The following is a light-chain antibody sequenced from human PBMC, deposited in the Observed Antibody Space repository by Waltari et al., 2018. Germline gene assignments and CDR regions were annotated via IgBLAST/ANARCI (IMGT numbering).Light chain of an antibody. V-gene: IGKV3-20*01. CDR1: QSVGRT. CDR2: DAS. Sequence: EIVLPQSPAPLSLSPGDRATLSCRASQSVGRTLAWYQQRPGQAPRLLIYDASSRATGIPDRFSGSGSGTDFSLTISRLEPEDFAVYYCQKYGTRPATFGQGTKVEVK. J-gene: IGKJ1*01. CDR3: QKYGTRPAT.